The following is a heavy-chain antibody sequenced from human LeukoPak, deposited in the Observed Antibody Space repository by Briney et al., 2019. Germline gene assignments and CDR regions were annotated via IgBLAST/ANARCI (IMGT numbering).Heavy chain of an antibody. CDR3: ARTRFYGDYDDV. Sequence: ASVKVSCKASGYTFTSYGISRVRQAPGQGLEWMGWISAYNGNTNYAQKLQGRVTMTTDTSTSTAYMELRSLRSDDTAVYYCARTRFYGDYDDVWGQGTLVTVSS. CDR1: GYTFTSYG. D-gene: IGHD4-17*01. CDR2: ISAYNGNT. V-gene: IGHV1-18*01. J-gene: IGHJ4*02.